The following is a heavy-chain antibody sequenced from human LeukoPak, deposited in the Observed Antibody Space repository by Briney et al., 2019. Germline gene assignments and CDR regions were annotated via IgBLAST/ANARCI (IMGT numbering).Heavy chain of an antibody. V-gene: IGHV3-7*01. D-gene: IGHD4-23*01. CDR3: ARDRGYSTFDY. J-gene: IGHJ4*02. Sequence: QPGGSLRLSCAAAAFTFSNYWMGWVRQAPGKGLEWVAIIKEDGSEIHYVDSVKGRVTNSRDNAKNSLYLQMISLRVDDTAVYYCARDRGYSTFDYWGQGTLVTVSS. CDR2: IKEDGSEI. CDR1: AFTFSNYW.